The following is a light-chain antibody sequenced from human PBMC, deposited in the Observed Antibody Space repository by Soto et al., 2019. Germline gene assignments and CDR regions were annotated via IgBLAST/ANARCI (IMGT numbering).Light chain of an antibody. CDR3: QAWGSSTVV. CDR1: KLGDKY. J-gene: IGLJ2*01. V-gene: IGLV3-1*01. CDR2: QDD. Sequence: SYELTQPPSVSVSPGQSASITCTGDKLGDKYACWYQQKPGQSPVLVIYQDDKRPSGIPERFSGSNSGYTATLTIRGTQAMDEADYYCQAWGSSTVVFGGGTKLTVL.